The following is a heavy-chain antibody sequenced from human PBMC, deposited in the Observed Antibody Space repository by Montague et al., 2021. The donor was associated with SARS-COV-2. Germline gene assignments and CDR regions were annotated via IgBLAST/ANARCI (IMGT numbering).Heavy chain of an antibody. CDR2: TYYRSKWYN. CDR3: AREYPPPLWFGELDYYGMDV. J-gene: IGHJ6*02. D-gene: IGHD3-10*01. CDR1: GDSVSSNSAA. V-gene: IGHV6-1*01. Sequence: CAISGDSVSSNSAAWNWIRQSPSRGLEWLGRTYYRSKWYNDYAVSVKSRITINPDTSKNQFSLQLNSVTPEDTAVCCCAREYPPPLWFGELDYYGMDVWGQGTTVTVS.